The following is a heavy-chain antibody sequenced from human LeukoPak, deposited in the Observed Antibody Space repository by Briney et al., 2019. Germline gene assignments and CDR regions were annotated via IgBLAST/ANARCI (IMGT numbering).Heavy chain of an antibody. CDR3: AALDSGNYYGDY. J-gene: IGHJ4*02. Sequence: GGSLRLSCAASGFTFDDYAMHWVRQAPGQGLEWVSGISWNSGSIGYADSVKGRFTISRDNAKNSLYLQMNSLRPEDTALYYCAALDSGNYYGDYGGQGTLVTVSS. D-gene: IGHD1-26*01. CDR1: GFTFDDYA. CDR2: ISWNSGSI. V-gene: IGHV3-9*01.